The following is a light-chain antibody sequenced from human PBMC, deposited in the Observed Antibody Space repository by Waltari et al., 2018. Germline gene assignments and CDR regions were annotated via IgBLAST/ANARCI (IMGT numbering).Light chain of an antibody. J-gene: IGKJ2*01. Sequence: DIQMTQSPSSLSASVGDRVTITCRASQSISSYLNWYQQKPGKAPELLISAASSLQSGVPSGFSGSGSATDFTLTISSLQPEDFATYYCQQSYSTPPTCGQGTKLEIK. V-gene: IGKV1-39*01. CDR1: QSISSY. CDR3: QQSYSTPPT. CDR2: AAS.